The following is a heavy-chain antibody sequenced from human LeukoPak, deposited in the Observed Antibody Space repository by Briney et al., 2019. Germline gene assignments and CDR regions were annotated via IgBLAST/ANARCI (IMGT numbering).Heavy chain of an antibody. J-gene: IGHJ6*03. V-gene: IGHV4-38-2*01. CDR3: ARVRQWLEIYYYYYYMDV. D-gene: IGHD6-19*01. Sequence: GSLRLSCAASGFTFDDYGMSWVRQAPGKGLEWIGSIYHSGSTYYNPSLKSRVTISVDTSKNQFSLKLSSVTAADTAVYYCARVRQWLEIYYYYYYMDVWGKGTTVTVSS. CDR2: IYHSGST. CDR1: GFTFDDYG.